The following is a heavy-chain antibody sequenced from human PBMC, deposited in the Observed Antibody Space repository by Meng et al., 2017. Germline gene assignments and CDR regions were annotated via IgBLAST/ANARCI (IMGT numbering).Heavy chain of an antibody. J-gene: IGHJ5*02. CDR2: IWYDGSNK. Sequence: GESLKISCAASGFTFSSYGMHWVRQAPGKGLEWVAVIWYDGSNKYYADSVKGRFTISRDNSKNTLYLQMNSLRAEDTAVYYCARDGGGYYFWETGYNWFDPWGQGTLVTVSS. D-gene: IGHD3-22*01. CDR1: GFTFSSYG. CDR3: ARDGGGYYFWETGYNWFDP. V-gene: IGHV3-33*01.